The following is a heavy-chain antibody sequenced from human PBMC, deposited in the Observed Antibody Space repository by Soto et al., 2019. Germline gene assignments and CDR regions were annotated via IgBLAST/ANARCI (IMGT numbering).Heavy chain of an antibody. V-gene: IGHV1-18*01. D-gene: IGHD2-2*01. CDR1: GYSFLSYG. Sequence: ASVKVSCKASGYSFLSYGVSWVRQAPGQGLEWMGWISAYNGNTNYAQKLQGRVTMTTDTSSSTAYMELRSLRSDDTAVYYCARDRYCSSTSCPLNSYYYYYMDVWGEGTTVTVSS. J-gene: IGHJ6*03. CDR3: ARDRYCSSTSCPLNSYYYYYMDV. CDR2: ISAYNGNT.